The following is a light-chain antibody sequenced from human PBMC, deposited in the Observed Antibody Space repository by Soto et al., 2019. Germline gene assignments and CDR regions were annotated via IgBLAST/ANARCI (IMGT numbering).Light chain of an antibody. Sequence: QSALTQPASVSGSPGQSITISCTGTSSDIGAHDDVSWYQQHPGKVPKLLIYGVTGRPSGISNRFSGSKSGNVASLTISGLQAEDEADYYCCSYTSDLTPYVFGTGTKVTVL. CDR1: SSDIGAHDD. V-gene: IGLV2-14*03. CDR3: CSYTSDLTPYV. CDR2: GVT. J-gene: IGLJ1*01.